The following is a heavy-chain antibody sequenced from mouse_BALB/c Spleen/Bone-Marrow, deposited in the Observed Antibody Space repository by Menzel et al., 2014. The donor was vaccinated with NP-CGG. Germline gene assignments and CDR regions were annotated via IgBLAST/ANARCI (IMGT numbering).Heavy chain of an antibody. CDR2: INPSTGYT. J-gene: IGHJ3*01. D-gene: IGHD2-10*01. CDR3: ASYRFAY. CDR1: DYTFTNYW. Sequence: QVQLQQSGAELAKPGASMKMSCKASDYTFTNYWMHWVKQRPGQGLEWIGYINPSTGYTEYNQKFKDKATLTADKSSSTAYMQLSRLTSEDSAVHYCASYRFAYWGQGTLVTVSA. V-gene: IGHV1-7*01.